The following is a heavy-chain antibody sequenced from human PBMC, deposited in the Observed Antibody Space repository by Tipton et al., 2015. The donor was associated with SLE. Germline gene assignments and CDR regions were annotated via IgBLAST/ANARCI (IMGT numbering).Heavy chain of an antibody. CDR1: GGSFSGYY. J-gene: IGHJ4*02. V-gene: IGHV4-34*01. CDR3: AGGQDDFGDY. Sequence: GLVKPSETLSLTCAVYGGSFSGYYWSWIRQPPGKGLEWIGEISHSGGTNYNPSLKSRVTISVGTSKNQFSLKLSSVTAADTAVYYCAGGQDDFGDYWGQGTLVTVSS. D-gene: IGHD4-17*01. CDR2: ISHSGGT.